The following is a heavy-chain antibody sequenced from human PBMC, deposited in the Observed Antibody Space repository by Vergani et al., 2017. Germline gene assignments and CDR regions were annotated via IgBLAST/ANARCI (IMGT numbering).Heavy chain of an antibody. CDR3: ARDPLYSSSSNFDY. D-gene: IGHD6-6*01. V-gene: IGHV3-30-3*01. Sequence: VQLLESGGGLVQPGGSLRLSCAASGFTFSSYAMSWVRQATGKGLEWVAVISYDGSNKYYADSVKGRFTIARDNSKNTLYLQMNSLGAEDTAVYYCARDPLYSSSSNFDYWGQGTLVTVSS. CDR2: ISYDGSNK. CDR1: GFTFSSYA. J-gene: IGHJ4*02.